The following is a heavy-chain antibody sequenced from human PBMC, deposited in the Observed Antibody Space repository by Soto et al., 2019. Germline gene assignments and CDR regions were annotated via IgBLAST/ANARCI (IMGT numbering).Heavy chain of an antibody. CDR2: IYPGDSDT. V-gene: IGHV5-51*01. CDR3: WRPSMVRGVIVSGPDY. CDR1: GYSFTTYW. D-gene: IGHD3-10*01. Sequence: PGESLKISCKASGYSFTTYWIGWVRQMPGKGLEWVGFIYPGDSDTRYRPSFQGQVTISADKSTSTAYLQWSRLKASDTAIYYCWRPSMVRGVIVSGPDYWGQGTLVTVSS. J-gene: IGHJ4*02.